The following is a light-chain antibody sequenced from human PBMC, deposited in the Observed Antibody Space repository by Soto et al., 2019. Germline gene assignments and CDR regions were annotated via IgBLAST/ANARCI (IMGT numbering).Light chain of an antibody. V-gene: IGKV3-11*01. CDR2: DAS. Sequence: EIVLTQSPVTLSLSPGERATLSCRASQSVTSYLAWYQQKPGQAPRLLIYDASNRATGIPARFSGSGFGTDFTLTISSLEPEDFAVYYCQQRFKWPPITFGQGTRLEIK. CDR3: QQRFKWPPIT. J-gene: IGKJ5*01. CDR1: QSVTSY.